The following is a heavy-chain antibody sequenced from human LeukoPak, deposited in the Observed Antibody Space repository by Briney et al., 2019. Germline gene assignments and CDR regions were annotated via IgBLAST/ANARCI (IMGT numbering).Heavy chain of an antibody. D-gene: IGHD3-22*01. Sequence: GGSLRLSCAASGFTFSSYGMSWVRQAPGKGLEWVSAISGSGGSTYYADSVKGRFTISRDNAKNSLYLQMSSLKVSDTAMYYCARCPYYYDTSGYFEGFDYWGQGTLVTVSS. V-gene: IGHV3-23*01. CDR3: ARCPYYYDTSGYFEGFDY. CDR1: GFTFSSYG. CDR2: ISGSGGST. J-gene: IGHJ4*02.